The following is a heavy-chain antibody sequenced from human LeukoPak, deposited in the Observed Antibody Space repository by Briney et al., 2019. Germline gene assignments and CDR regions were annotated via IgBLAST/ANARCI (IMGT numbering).Heavy chain of an antibody. J-gene: IGHJ4*02. D-gene: IGHD2-2*01. CDR2: ISAYNGNT. V-gene: IGHV1-18*01. Sequence: GASVNVSCKASGYTFTSYGISWVRQAPGQGLEWMGWISAYNGNTNYAQKLQGRVTITTDTSTSTAYMELRSPRSDDTAVYYCARDRLGYCSSTSCYPFDYWGQGTLVTVSS. CDR1: GYTFTSYG. CDR3: ARDRLGYCSSTSCYPFDY.